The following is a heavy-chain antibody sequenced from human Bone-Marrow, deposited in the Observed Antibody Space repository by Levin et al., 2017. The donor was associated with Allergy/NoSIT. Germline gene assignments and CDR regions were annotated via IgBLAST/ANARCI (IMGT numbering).Heavy chain of an antibody. D-gene: IGHD5-24*01. CDR1: GFSFNSYA. Sequence: SGGSLRLSCAVSGFSFNSYAMNWVRQAPGKGLEWVSVITATSSRTYYADSVQGRFTISRDNSKNMVYLQMNSLRAEDTAMYYCAKMMKTFSDGYKDYFDYWGQGTLVTVSS. V-gene: IGHV3-23*01. CDR2: ITATSSRT. CDR3: AKMMKTFSDGYKDYFDY. J-gene: IGHJ4*02.